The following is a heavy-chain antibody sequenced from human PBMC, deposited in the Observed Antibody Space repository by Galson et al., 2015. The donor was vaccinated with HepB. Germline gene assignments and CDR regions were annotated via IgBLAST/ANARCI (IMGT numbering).Heavy chain of an antibody. CDR2: ISSSSSYI. V-gene: IGHV3-21*01. D-gene: IGHD3-10*01. CDR1: GFTFSSSS. CDR3: ARDRGSGIRPDY. J-gene: IGHJ4*02. Sequence: SLRLSCAASGFTFSSSSMNWVRQAPGKGLEWVSSISSSSSYIYYADSVKGRFTISRDNAKNSLYLQMNSLRAEDTAVYYCARDRGSGIRPDYWGQGTLVTVSS.